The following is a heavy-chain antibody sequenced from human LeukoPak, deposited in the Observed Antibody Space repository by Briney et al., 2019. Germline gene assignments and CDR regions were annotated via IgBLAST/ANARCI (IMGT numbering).Heavy chain of an antibody. Sequence: ASVKVSCKASGYTFTSYYMHWVRQAPRQGLEWMGIINPSGGSTSYAQKFQGRVTMPRDTSTSTVYMELSSLRSEHTAVNYCARDLRRTTSWFDPWGQGTLVTVSS. CDR3: ARDLRRTTSWFDP. CDR2: INPSGGST. J-gene: IGHJ5*02. CDR1: GYTFTSYY. D-gene: IGHD1-1*01. V-gene: IGHV1-46*01.